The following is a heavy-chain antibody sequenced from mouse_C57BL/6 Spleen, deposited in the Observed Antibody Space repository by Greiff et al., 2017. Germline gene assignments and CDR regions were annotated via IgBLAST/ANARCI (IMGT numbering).Heavy chain of an antibody. CDR3: ARSGNEDWFAY. CDR1: GYAFTNYL. J-gene: IGHJ3*01. Sequence: QVQLQQSGAELVRPGTSVKVSCKASGYAFTNYLIEWVKQRPGQGLEWIGVINPGSGGTNYNEKFKGKATLTADKSSSTAYMQLSSLTSEDSAVYFCARSGNEDWFAYWGQGTLVTVSA. CDR2: INPGSGGT. V-gene: IGHV1-54*01. D-gene: IGHD3-1*01.